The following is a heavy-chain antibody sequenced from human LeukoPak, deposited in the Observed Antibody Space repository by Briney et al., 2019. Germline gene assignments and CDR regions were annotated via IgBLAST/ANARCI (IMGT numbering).Heavy chain of an antibody. Sequence: PGGSLRLSCAGSGFNFRTFGMNWVRQAPGKGLKWISYIDSGSNARYYAASVKGRFTISGDNAKNSLYLQMNSLRDEDTAVYYCAREYCRGYSSGCGALDIWGQGTMVTVSS. V-gene: IGHV3-48*02. J-gene: IGHJ3*02. D-gene: IGHD6-19*01. CDR2: IDSGSNAR. CDR3: AREYCRGYSSGCGALDI. CDR1: GFNFRTFG.